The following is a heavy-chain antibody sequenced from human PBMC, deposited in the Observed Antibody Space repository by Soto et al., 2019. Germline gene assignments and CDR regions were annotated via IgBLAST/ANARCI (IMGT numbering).Heavy chain of an antibody. Sequence: EVQLLESGGGLVQPGGSLRLSCAASGFTFSDYAMSWVRQAPGKGLAWVSFITGSGGSTYYADSLKGRFTISRDNSKNTLYLQMNSLRAEDTAKYFCARATAYSSTMTFDYWGQGTLVTVSS. CDR2: ITGSGGST. V-gene: IGHV3-23*01. J-gene: IGHJ4*02. CDR3: ARATAYSSTMTFDY. CDR1: GFTFSDYA. D-gene: IGHD6-13*01.